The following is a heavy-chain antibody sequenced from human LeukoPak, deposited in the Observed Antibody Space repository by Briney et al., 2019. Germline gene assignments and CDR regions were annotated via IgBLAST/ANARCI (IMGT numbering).Heavy chain of an antibody. CDR2: IKQDGSEK. CDR3: ARKRGGYCSGGSCFYFDY. D-gene: IGHD2-15*01. V-gene: IGHV3-7*01. CDR1: GFTFSSYW. J-gene: IGHJ4*02. Sequence: GGSLRLSCAASGFTFSSYWMSWVRQAPGKGLEWVASIKQDGSEKYYVDSVKGRFTISRDNAKNSLYLQMNSLRAEDTAVYYCARKRGGYCSGGSCFYFDYWGQGTLVTVSS.